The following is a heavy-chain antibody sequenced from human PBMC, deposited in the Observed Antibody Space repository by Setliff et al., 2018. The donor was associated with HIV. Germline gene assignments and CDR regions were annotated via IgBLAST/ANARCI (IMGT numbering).Heavy chain of an antibody. Sequence: ASVKVSCKASGYTFTSYDINWVRQATGQGLEWMGWMNPNSGNTGYAQKFQGRVTITADESTSTAYMELSSLRSEDTAVYYCARGSYVDTAMVPLFDPWGQGTLVTVSS. V-gene: IGHV1-8*01. CDR1: GYTFTSYD. J-gene: IGHJ5*02. CDR3: ARGSYVDTAMVPLFDP. CDR2: MNPNSGNT. D-gene: IGHD5-18*01.